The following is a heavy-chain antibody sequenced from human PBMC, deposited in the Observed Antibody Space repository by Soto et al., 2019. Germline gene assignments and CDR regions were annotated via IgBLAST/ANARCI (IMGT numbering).Heavy chain of an antibody. D-gene: IGHD2-15*01. V-gene: IGHV4-39*01. CDR1: GGSISSYY. CDR2: IYYSGST. Sequence: SETLSLTCTASGGSISSYYWGWIRQPPGKGLEWIGSIYYSGSTYYNPSLKSRVTISVDTSKNQFSLKLSSVTAADTAVYYCASSFSGGTVYGMDVWGQGTTVTVSS. J-gene: IGHJ6*02. CDR3: ASSFSGGTVYGMDV.